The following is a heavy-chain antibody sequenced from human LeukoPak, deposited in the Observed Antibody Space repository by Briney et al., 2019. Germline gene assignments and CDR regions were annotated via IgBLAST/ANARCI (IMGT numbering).Heavy chain of an antibody. J-gene: IGHJ3*02. Sequence: GGSLRLSCAASGFTFDDYGMSWVRQAPGKGLEWVSGINWNGGSTGYADSVKGRFTISRDNAKNSLYLQMNSLRAEDTASYYCARVAIEALVGAFDIWGQGTMVTVSS. D-gene: IGHD3-22*01. CDR3: ARVAIEALVGAFDI. V-gene: IGHV3-20*04. CDR1: GFTFDDYG. CDR2: INWNGGST.